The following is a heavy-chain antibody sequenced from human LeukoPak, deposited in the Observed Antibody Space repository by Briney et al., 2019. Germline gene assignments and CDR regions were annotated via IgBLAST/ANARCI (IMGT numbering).Heavy chain of an antibody. V-gene: IGHV3-21*01. CDR2: ISSSSSYI. CDR3: ARDLEADYGDYVSFDY. D-gene: IGHD4-17*01. J-gene: IGHJ4*02. CDR1: GFTFSSYS. Sequence: GGSLRLSCAASGFTFSSYSMNWVRQAPGKGLEWVSSISSSSSYIYYADSVKGRFTISRDNAKNSLYLQMNSLGAEDTAVYYCARDLEADYGDYVSFDYWGQGTLVTVSS.